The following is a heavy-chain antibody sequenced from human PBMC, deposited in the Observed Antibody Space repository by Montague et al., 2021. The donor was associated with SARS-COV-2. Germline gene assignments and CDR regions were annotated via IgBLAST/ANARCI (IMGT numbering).Heavy chain of an antibody. Sequence: SETLSLTCTVSGGSISRYYWSWIRQPPGKGLEWIGYIYYSGSTNYNPSLKSRVTISVDTSKNQFSLKLSSVTAADTAVYYCARGGDMNWFDPWGQGTLVTVSS. V-gene: IGHV4-59*01. CDR2: IYYSGST. CDR1: GGSISRYY. J-gene: IGHJ5*02. D-gene: IGHD2-21*01. CDR3: ARGGDMNWFDP.